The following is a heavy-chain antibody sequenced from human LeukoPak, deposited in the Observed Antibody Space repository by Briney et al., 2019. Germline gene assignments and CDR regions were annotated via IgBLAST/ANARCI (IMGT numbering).Heavy chain of an antibody. V-gene: IGHV3-20*01. J-gene: IGHJ3*02. CDR3: ARLGYDSSGDDAFDI. Sequence: PGRSLRLSCAASGFTFDDYGMSWVRQAPGKGLEWVSGINWNGGSTGYADSVKGRFTISRDNAKNSLYPQMNSLRAEDTALYHCARLGYDSSGDDAFDIWGQGTMVTVSS. D-gene: IGHD3-22*01. CDR1: GFTFDDYG. CDR2: INWNGGST.